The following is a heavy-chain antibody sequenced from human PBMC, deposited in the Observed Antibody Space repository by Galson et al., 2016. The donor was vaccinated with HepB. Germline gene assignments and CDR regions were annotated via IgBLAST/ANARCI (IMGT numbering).Heavy chain of an antibody. Sequence: SVKVSCKASGGTFRRYAITWVRQAPGQGLEWMGGIIPIFETPNYAQKFQGRVTITADESTSTVYMELSSPRSEDTAVYYCARAQSYYYDSSGVFEYWGQGTLVTVSS. CDR2: IIPIFETP. D-gene: IGHD3-22*01. CDR3: ARAQSYYYDSSGVFEY. V-gene: IGHV1-69*13. J-gene: IGHJ4*02. CDR1: GGTFRRYA.